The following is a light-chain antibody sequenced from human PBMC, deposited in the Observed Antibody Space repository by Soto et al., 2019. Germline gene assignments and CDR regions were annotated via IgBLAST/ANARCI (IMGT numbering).Light chain of an antibody. CDR1: QTISNW. V-gene: IGKV1-5*01. CDR3: QQSYSTPHT. CDR2: DAS. J-gene: IGKJ1*01. Sequence: DIQMTQSPSTLSASVGDRVTITCRASQTISNWLAWYQQKPGKAPRLLIYDASTLESGVPSRFSGSASGTEFTLTISSLLPDDFATYYCQQSYSTPHTFGQGTKVEIK.